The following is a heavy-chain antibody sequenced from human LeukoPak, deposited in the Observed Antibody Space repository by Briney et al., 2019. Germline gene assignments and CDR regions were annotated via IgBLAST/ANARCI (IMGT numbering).Heavy chain of an antibody. CDR2: IYYSGST. D-gene: IGHD6-13*01. Sequence: SETLSLTCTVSGGSISSSSYYWGWIRQPPGKGLEWIGSIYYSGSTYYNPSLKSRVTISVDTSKNQFSLKLSSVTAADTAVYYCATVPSIAAAGTARDFDYWGQGTLVTVSS. CDR3: ATVPSIAAAGTARDFDY. V-gene: IGHV4-39*01. CDR1: GGSISSSSYY. J-gene: IGHJ4*02.